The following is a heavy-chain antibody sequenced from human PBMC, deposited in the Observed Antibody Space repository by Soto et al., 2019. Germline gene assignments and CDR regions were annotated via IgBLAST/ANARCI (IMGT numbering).Heavy chain of an antibody. D-gene: IGHD4-17*01. CDR3: ARGVTTHDN. CDR2: IKQDGSET. CDR1: GFTFSTYW. J-gene: IGHJ4*02. V-gene: IGHV3-7*01. Sequence: PGGSLRLSCAASGFTFSTYWMTWVRQAPEKGLEWVASIKQDGSETYHVDSVKGRFTISRDNAKNSLYLQMNSLRVEDTAVYYCARGVTTHDNWGQGTLVTVSS.